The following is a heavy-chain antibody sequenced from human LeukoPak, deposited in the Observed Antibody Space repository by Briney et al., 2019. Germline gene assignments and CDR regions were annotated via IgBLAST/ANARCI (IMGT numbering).Heavy chain of an antibody. CDR1: GFTFSSCG. Sequence: PGRSLRLSCAASGFTFSSCGMHWVRQAPGKGLEWVAFIRYDVSNKYYADSVKGRFTISRDNSKNTLYLQMNSLRGEDTAVYYCAKDCSSGSDYWGQGTLVTVSS. D-gene: IGHD3-22*01. J-gene: IGHJ4*02. V-gene: IGHV3-30*02. CDR2: IRYDVSNK. CDR3: AKDCSSGSDY.